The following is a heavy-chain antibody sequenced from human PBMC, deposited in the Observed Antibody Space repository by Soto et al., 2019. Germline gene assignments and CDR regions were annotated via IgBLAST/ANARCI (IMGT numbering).Heavy chain of an antibody. CDR3: VREKCSGGSCYFGWYFDL. J-gene: IGHJ2*01. D-gene: IGHD2-15*01. CDR1: GFTVSSNY. V-gene: IGHV3-53*04. Sequence: EVQLVESGGGLVQPGGSLRLSCAASGFTVSSNYMSWVRQAPGKGLEWVSVIYSGGSTYYADSVKGRFTISRHNSKNTLYLQMNSRRAEDTAVYYCVREKCSGGSCYFGWYFDLWGRGTLVTVSS. CDR2: IYSGGST.